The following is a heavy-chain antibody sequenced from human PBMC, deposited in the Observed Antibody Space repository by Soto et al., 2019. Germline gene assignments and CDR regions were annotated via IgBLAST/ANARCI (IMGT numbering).Heavy chain of an antibody. CDR3: AGGYSGLLPYDAFDI. CDR2: ISSSSSTI. V-gene: IGHV3-48*01. Sequence: PGGSLRLSCAASGFTFSSYSMNWVRQAPGKGLEWVSYISSSSSTIYYADSVKGRFTISRDNAKNSLYLQMNSLRAEDTAVYYCAGGYSGLLPYDAFDIWGQGTMVTVSS. D-gene: IGHD5-12*01. CDR1: GFTFSSYS. J-gene: IGHJ3*02.